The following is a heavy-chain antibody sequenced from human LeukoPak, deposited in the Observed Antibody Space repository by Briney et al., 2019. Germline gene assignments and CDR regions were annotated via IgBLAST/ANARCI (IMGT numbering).Heavy chain of an antibody. V-gene: IGHV1-2*02. CDR1: GYTFTGYY. D-gene: IGHD6-13*01. J-gene: IGHJ3*02. CDR3: ARFADSWYDAFDI. Sequence: GASVKVSCKASGYTFTGYYMHWVRQAPGQGLEWMGWINPNSGGTNYAQKFQGRVTMTRDTSISTAYMELSRLRSDDTAVYYCARFADSWYDAFDIWGQGTMVTVSS. CDR2: INPNSGGT.